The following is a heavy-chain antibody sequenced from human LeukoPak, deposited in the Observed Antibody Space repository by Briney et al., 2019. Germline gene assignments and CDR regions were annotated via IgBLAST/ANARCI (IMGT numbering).Heavy chain of an antibody. CDR1: GGSISSYY. CDR3: ARGDWLAAAGNWFDP. Sequence: PSETLSLTCTVSGGSISSYYWSWIRQPAGKGLEWIGRIYTSGSTNYNPYLKSRDTMSVDTSKNQFSLKLSSVTAADTAVYYCARGDWLAAAGNWFDPWGQGTLVTVSS. J-gene: IGHJ5*02. V-gene: IGHV4-4*07. CDR2: IYTSGST. D-gene: IGHD6-13*01.